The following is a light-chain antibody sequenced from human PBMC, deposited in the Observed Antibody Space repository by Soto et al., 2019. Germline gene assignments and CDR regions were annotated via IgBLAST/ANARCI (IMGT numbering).Light chain of an antibody. CDR1: QSVSSSY. V-gene: IGKV3-20*01. Sequence: EIVLTQSPGTLSSSPGERATLSCRASQSVSSSYLAWYRQKPGQAPRLLIYAASSRATGIPDRFSGSGSGTAFTLNIIRLEHEDVALYYWHQYGSSSWTFGQGTKGEFK. J-gene: IGKJ1*01. CDR2: AAS. CDR3: HQYGSSSWT.